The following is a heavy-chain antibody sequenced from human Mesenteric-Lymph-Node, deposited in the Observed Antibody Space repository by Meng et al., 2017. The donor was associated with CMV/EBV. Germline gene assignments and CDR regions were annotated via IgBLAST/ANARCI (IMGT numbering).Heavy chain of an antibody. CDR3: AKDVYSSGIDY. CDR1: GFTFRSYS. J-gene: IGHJ4*02. CDR2: ISSSTTTI. Sequence: GGSLRLSCAASGFTFRSYSMNWVRQAPGKGLEWVSYISSSTTTIYYADSVKGRFTISRDNAKNSLYLQMNSLRAEDTAVYYCAKDVYSSGIDYWGQGTLVTVSS. V-gene: IGHV3-48*04. D-gene: IGHD6-19*01.